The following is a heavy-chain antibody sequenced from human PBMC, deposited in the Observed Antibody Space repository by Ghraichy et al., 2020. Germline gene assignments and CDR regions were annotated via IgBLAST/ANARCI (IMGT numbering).Heavy chain of an antibody. CDR2: ISHSGSM. J-gene: IGHJ6*02. Sequence: SETLSLTCAVYGGSFSGYYWSWIRQPPGKGLEWIGEISHSGSMNYNPSLKSRVTISVDTSKSQFSLKLSSVTAADTAVYYCARGFEQQLALYYYYGMDVWGQGTTVTVSS. CDR1: GGSFSGYY. D-gene: IGHD6-13*01. V-gene: IGHV4-34*01. CDR3: ARGFEQQLALYYYYGMDV.